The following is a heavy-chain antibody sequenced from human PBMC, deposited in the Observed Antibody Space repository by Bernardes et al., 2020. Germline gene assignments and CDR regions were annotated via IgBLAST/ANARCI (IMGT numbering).Heavy chain of an antibody. Sequence: SETLSLTCTVSGGSVSSGSYYWSWIRQPPGKGLEWIGYIYYKGITNYNPSLKSRVTISVDTSKNQFSLKLSSETAADTAVYYCARLWSLAGTWNWLDPWGQGTLVTVSS. D-gene: IGHD6-19*01. CDR3: ARLWSLAGTWNWLDP. CDR2: IYYKGIT. J-gene: IGHJ5*02. CDR1: GGSVSSGSYY. V-gene: IGHV4-61*01.